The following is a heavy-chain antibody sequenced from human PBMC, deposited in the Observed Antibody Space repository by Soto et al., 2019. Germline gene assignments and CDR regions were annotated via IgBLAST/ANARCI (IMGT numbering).Heavy chain of an antibody. Sequence: GASVKVSCKTSGYTFVSYGINWVRQAPGQGLEWMGWISAYNGNTNYAQKLQGRVTMTTDTSTSTAYMELRSLRSDDTAVYYCARDTVYSSSPPYYYYGMDVWGQGTTVTVSS. J-gene: IGHJ6*02. V-gene: IGHV1-18*01. CDR3: ARDTVYSSSPPYYYYGMDV. CDR2: ISAYNGNT. CDR1: GYTFVSYG. D-gene: IGHD6-6*01.